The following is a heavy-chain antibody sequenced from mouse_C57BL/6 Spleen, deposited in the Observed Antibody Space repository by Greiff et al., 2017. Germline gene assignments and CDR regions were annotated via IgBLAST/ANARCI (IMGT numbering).Heavy chain of an antibody. V-gene: IGHV1-50*01. Sequence: VQLQQPGAELVKPGASVKLSCKASGYTFTSYWMQWVKQRPGQGLEWIGEIDPSDSYTNYNQKFKGKATLTVDTSSSTAYMQLSSLTSEDSAVYYCARRYYGSSYGFAYWGQGTLVTVSA. CDR3: ARRYYGSSYGFAY. D-gene: IGHD1-1*01. CDR1: GYTFTSYW. J-gene: IGHJ3*01. CDR2: IDPSDSYT.